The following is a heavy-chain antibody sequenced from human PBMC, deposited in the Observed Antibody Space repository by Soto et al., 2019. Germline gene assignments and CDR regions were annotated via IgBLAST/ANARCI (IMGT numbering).Heavy chain of an antibody. V-gene: IGHV4-59*08. CDR2: IYYSGST. CDR3: ARRGVAGAFDP. J-gene: IGHJ5*02. D-gene: IGHD6-19*01. Sequence: SETLSLTCTVSGGSISSYYWSWIRQPPGKGLEWIGYIYYSGSTNYNPSLKSRVTISVDTSKNQFSLKLSSVTAADTAVYYCARRGVAGAFDPWGQGTLVTVSS. CDR1: GGSISSYY.